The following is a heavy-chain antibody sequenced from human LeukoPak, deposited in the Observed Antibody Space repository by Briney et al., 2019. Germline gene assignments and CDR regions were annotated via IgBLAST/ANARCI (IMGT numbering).Heavy chain of an antibody. CDR3: AKIDAY. J-gene: IGHJ4*02. CDR1: GFTLSRNW. Sequence: PGGSLRLSCAASGFTLSRNWMHWVRQAPGKGLVWVSRINSDGSITNCADSVKGRFTISRDNAKNTLYLQMSSLRAEDTAVYYCAKIDAYWGQGTLVTVSS. V-gene: IGHV3-74*01. CDR2: INSDGSIT.